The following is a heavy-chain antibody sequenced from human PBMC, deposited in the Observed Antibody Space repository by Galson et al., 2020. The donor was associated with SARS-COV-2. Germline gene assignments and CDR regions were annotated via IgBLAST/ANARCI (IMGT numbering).Heavy chain of an antibody. CDR1: GGSISSGGYS. CDR3: ASGYSGYDLRQKNYYYYYYMDV. V-gene: IGHV4-30-2*01. CDR2: IYHSGST. J-gene: IGHJ6*03. Sequence: SETLSLTCAVSGGSISSGGYSWSWIRQPPGKGLEWIGYIYHSGSTYYNPSLKSRVTISVDRSKNQFSLKLSSVTAADTAVYYCASGYSGYDLRQKNYYYYYYMDVWGKGTTVTVSS. D-gene: IGHD5-12*01.